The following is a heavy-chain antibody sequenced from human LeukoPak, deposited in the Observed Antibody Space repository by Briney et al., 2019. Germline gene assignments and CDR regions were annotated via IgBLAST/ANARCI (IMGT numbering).Heavy chain of an antibody. CDR3: ARRYGSRGYFDY. CDR1: GGTFSSYA. V-gene: IGHV1-69*06. CDR2: IIPIFGTA. Sequence: SVKVSCKASGGTFSSYAISWVRQAPGQGLEWMGGIIPIFGTANYAQKFQGRVTITADKSTSTAYMELSSLRSEDTAVYYCARRYGSRGYFDYWGQGTLVTVSS. D-gene: IGHD3-10*01. J-gene: IGHJ4*02.